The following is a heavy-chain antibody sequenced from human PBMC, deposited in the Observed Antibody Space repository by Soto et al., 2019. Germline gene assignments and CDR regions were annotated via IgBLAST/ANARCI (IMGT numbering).Heavy chain of an antibody. V-gene: IGHV3-33*08. CDR3: EYGGNGHDSSYYYYYGIDV. D-gene: IGHD5-12*01. Sequence: GGALRLFCAASGFTFSSYWMSWVRQAPGKGLEWVAVIWYDGSNKYYADSVKGRFTISRDNSKNALYLQMNSLTAEDTAVYYCEYGGNGHDSSYYYYYGIDVWRHMTTVPVSS. J-gene: IGHJ6*02. CDR2: IWYDGSNK. CDR1: GFTFSSYW.